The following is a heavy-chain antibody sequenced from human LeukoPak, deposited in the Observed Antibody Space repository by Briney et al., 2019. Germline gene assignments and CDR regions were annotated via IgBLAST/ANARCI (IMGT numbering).Heavy chain of an antibody. D-gene: IGHD5-18*01. J-gene: IGHJ6*02. CDR1: GFTFGDHA. CDR2: ISYDGSNK. V-gene: IGHV3-30*18. Sequence: PGRSLRLSCRASGFTFGDHAMSWVRQAPGKGLEWVAVISYDGSNKYYADSVKGRFTISRDNSKNTLYLQMNSLRAEDTAVYYCAKRGPGYSYDRYYYYGMDVWGQGTTVTVSS. CDR3: AKRGPGYSYDRYYYYGMDV.